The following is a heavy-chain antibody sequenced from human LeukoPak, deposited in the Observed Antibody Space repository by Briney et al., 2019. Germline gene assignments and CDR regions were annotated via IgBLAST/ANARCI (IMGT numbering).Heavy chain of an antibody. CDR3: ARAIGIGAALDY. V-gene: IGHV3-33*01. D-gene: IGHD6-13*01. Sequence: GRSLRLSCAASGFSFSSYGMHWVRQAPGKGLEWVAVIWYDGTNKNYVDSVKGRFTISRDNSKNTVHLQMNSLRAEDTAVYYCARAIGIGAALDYWGQGTLVTVSS. CDR1: GFSFSSYG. CDR2: IWYDGTNK. J-gene: IGHJ4*02.